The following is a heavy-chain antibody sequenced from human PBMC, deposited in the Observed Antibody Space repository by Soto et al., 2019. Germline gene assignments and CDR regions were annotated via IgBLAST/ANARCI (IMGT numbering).Heavy chain of an antibody. Sequence: ASVKVSCKASGYTFTSYAMHWVRQAPGQRLEWMGWINAGNGNTKYSQKFQGRVTITRDTSTSTAYMELSSLRSEDTAVYYCARDSDVHKYYYDSSGQGDAFDIWGQGTMVPVSS. CDR3: ARDSDVHKYYYDSSGQGDAFDI. CDR2: INAGNGNT. V-gene: IGHV1-3*01. D-gene: IGHD3-22*01. J-gene: IGHJ3*02. CDR1: GYTFTSYA.